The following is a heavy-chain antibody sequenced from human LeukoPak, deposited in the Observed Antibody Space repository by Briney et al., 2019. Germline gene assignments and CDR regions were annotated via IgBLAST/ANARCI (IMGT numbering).Heavy chain of an antibody. D-gene: IGHD6-6*01. CDR3: ARDMIAVRPNWFDP. CDR1: GYSFTTYG. CDR2: ISAYNGNT. J-gene: IGHJ5*02. Sequence: ASVKVSCKASGYSFTTYGISWVRQAPGQGLEWMGWISAYNGNTNYAQKLQGRVTMTTDISTSTAYMELRSLRSDDTAVYYCARDMIAVRPNWFDPWGQGTLVTVSS. V-gene: IGHV1-18*01.